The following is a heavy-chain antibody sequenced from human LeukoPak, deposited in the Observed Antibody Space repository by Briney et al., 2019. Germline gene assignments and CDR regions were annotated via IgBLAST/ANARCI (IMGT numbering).Heavy chain of an antibody. D-gene: IGHD3-10*01. CDR2: INSDGSST. CDR1: GFTFSSYW. V-gene: IGHV3-74*01. CDR3: ASPIAARPVSYYGSGSYEDY. Sequence: GGSLRLSCAASGFTFSSYWMHWVRQAPGKGLVWVSRINSDGSSTSYADSVKGRFTISRDNAKNTLYLQMNSLRAEDTAVYYCASPIAARPVSYYGSGSYEDYWGQGTLVTVSS. J-gene: IGHJ4*02.